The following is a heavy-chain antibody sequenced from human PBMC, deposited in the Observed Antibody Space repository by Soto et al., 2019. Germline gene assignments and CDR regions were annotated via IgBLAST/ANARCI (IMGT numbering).Heavy chain of an antibody. CDR3: ARARDSSGYYYRDAFDI. CDR1: GFTFSSYW. V-gene: IGHV3-74*01. Sequence: GGSLRLSCAASGFTFSSYWMHWVRQAPGKGLVWVSRINSDGSSTSYADSVKGRFTISRDNAKNTLYLQMNSLRAEDTAVYYCARARDSSGYYYRDAFDIWGQGTMVTVSS. J-gene: IGHJ3*02. CDR2: INSDGSST. D-gene: IGHD3-22*01.